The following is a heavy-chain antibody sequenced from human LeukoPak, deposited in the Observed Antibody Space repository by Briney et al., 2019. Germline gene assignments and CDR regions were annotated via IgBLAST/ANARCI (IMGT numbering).Heavy chain of an antibody. CDR2: INPSGGST. CDR3: ARGMYIGYYDFWSGYYTQVGDAFDI. D-gene: IGHD3-3*01. V-gene: IGHV1-46*01. Sequence: ASVKVSCKASGYTFTGYYMHWVRQAPGQGFEWMGIINPSGGSTSYAQKFQGRVTMTRDMSTSTVYMELSSLRSEDTAVYYCARGMYIGYYDFWSGYYTQVGDAFDIWGQGTMVTVSS. J-gene: IGHJ3*02. CDR1: GYTFTGYY.